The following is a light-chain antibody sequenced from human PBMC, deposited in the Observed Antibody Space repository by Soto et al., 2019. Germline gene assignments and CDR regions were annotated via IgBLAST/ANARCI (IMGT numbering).Light chain of an antibody. CDR1: QSVSSDY. V-gene: IGKV3-20*01. Sequence: DIVLTQSPGTLSLSPGDGATLSCRASQSVSSDYLAWYQQKPGQAPSLLIYGASHRATGIPHRFRGTGSGTDFTLTISRLEPEDFAAYYCQQYGGSPYTFGQGTKLDIK. J-gene: IGKJ2*01. CDR3: QQYGGSPYT. CDR2: GAS.